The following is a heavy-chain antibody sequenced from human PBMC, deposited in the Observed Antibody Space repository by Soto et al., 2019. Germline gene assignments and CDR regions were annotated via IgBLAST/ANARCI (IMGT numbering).Heavy chain of an antibody. V-gene: IGHV1-18*04. D-gene: IGHD3-10*01. CDR2: ISAYNGNT. CDR3: ARVVRGPRSRHNWFDP. Sequence: ASVKVSCKASGYTFTSYGISWVRQAPGQGLEWMGWISAYNGNTNYAQKLQGRVTMTTDTSTSTAYMELRSLRSDDTAVYYCARVVRGPRSRHNWFDPCRQGTLVIVSS. CDR1: GYTFTSYG. J-gene: IGHJ5*02.